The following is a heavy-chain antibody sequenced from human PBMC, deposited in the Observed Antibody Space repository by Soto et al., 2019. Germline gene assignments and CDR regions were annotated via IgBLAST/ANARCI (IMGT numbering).Heavy chain of an antibody. CDR2: IIPIFGTA. V-gene: IGHV1-69*13. CDR3: AREGVIVVVPAASGRNWFDP. D-gene: IGHD2-2*01. CDR1: RGTFSSYA. J-gene: IGHJ5*02. Sequence: ASVNVSCKASRGTFSSYAISWVRRAPLQGLELMGGIIPIFGTANYAQKFQGRVTITADESTSTAYMELSSLRSEDTAVYYCAREGVIVVVPAASGRNWFDPWGQGPLVTVSS.